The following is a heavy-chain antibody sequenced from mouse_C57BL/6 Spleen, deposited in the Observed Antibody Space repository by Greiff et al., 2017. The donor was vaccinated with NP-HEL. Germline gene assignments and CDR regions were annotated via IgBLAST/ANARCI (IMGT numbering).Heavy chain of an antibody. CDR2: ISSGSSTI. V-gene: IGHV5-17*01. Sequence: VQLKESGGGLVKPGGSLKLSCAASGFTFSDYGMHWVRQAPEKGLEWVAYISSGSSTIYYADTVKGRFTISRDNAKNTLFLQMTSLRSEDTAMYYCAGYGSSPFAYWGQGTLVTVSA. CDR1: GFTFSDYG. D-gene: IGHD1-1*01. J-gene: IGHJ3*01. CDR3: AGYGSSPFAY.